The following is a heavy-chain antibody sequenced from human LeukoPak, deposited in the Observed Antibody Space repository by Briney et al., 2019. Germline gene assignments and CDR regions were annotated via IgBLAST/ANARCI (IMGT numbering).Heavy chain of an antibody. D-gene: IGHD2-2*01. V-gene: IGHV3-11*06. CDR3: ARHRRPVPAAALDY. CDR2: ISSSSRYI. Sequence: GGSLRLSCAASGFTFSDYYMSWIRQAPGKGLEWISSISSSSRYIYYADSVKGRFTISRDNAKNSLYLQMNSLRAEDTAVYYCARHRRPVPAAALDYWGQGTLVTVSS. J-gene: IGHJ4*02. CDR1: GFTFSDYY.